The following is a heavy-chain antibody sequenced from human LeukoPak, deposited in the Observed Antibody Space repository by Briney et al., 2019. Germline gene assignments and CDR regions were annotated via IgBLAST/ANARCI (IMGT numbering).Heavy chain of an antibody. D-gene: IGHD6-13*01. Sequence: ASVKVSCKASGYTFTGYYMHWVRQAPGQGLEWMGWINPNSGGTNYAQKFQGRVTMTRDTSISTAYMEMSRLRPDDTAVYYCARDLYGSSSWPNFDYWGQGTLVTVSS. CDR3: ARDLYGSSSWPNFDY. J-gene: IGHJ4*02. CDR2: INPNSGGT. CDR1: GYTFTGYY. V-gene: IGHV1-2*02.